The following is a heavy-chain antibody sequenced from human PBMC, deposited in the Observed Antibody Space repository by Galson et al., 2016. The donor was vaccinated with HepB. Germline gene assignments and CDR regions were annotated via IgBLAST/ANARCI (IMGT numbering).Heavy chain of an antibody. Sequence: SLRLSCAASGFTFSAYSMTWVRQAPGRGLEWVSFISKTSASMLYADSVKGRFTVSRDDVGNTLYLQMNSLRAEDTAVYYCAKDSSGWSRDYWGQGTLVTVS. CDR2: ISKTSASM. CDR3: AKDSSGWSRDY. D-gene: IGHD6-19*01. J-gene: IGHJ4*02. V-gene: IGHV3-21*01. CDR1: GFTFSAYS.